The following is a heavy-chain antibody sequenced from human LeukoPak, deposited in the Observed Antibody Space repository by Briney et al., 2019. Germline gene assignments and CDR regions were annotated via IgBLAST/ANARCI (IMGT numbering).Heavy chain of an antibody. Sequence: GSLRLSCAASGFTFSSYEMNWVRQAPGKGLEWIGSIYHSGSTYYNPSLKSRVTISVDTSKNQFSLKLSSVTAADTAVYYCARRGGGSRAALYYYYMDVWGKGTTVTVSS. J-gene: IGHJ6*03. V-gene: IGHV4-38-2*01. CDR1: GFTFSSYE. D-gene: IGHD2-15*01. CDR3: ARRGGGSRAALYYYYMDV. CDR2: IYHSGST.